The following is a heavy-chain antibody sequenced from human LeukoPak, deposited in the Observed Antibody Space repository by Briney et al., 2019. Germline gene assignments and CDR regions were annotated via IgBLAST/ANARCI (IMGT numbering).Heavy chain of an antibody. Sequence: GGSLRLSCAASGFTFSSYEMNWVRQAPGKGLEWVSYISSSGSTIYYADSVKGRFTISRDNAKNSLYLQMNSLRAEDTAVYYCARWSYGSGSYYKTRNWFDPWGQGTLVTVSS. CDR3: ARWSYGSGSYYKTRNWFDP. J-gene: IGHJ5*02. CDR2: ISSSGSTI. CDR1: GFTFSSYE. D-gene: IGHD3-10*01. V-gene: IGHV3-48*03.